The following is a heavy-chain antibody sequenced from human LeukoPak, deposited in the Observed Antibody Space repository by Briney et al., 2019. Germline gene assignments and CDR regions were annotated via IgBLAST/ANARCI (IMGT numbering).Heavy chain of an antibody. CDR2: IRYDGSNK. D-gene: IGHD2-2*02. J-gene: IGHJ5*02. CDR1: GFTFSSYG. CDR3: ARETSYCSSTSCYSWFDP. V-gene: IGHV3-30*02. Sequence: GGSLRLSCAASGFTFSSYGMHWVRQAPGKGLEWVAFIRYDGSNKYYADSVKGRFTISRDTSKNTLYLQMNSLRAEDTAVYYCARETSYCSSTSCYSWFDPWGQGTLVTVSS.